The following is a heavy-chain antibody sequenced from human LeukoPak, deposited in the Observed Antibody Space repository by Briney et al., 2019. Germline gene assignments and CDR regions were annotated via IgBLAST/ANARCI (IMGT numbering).Heavy chain of an antibody. CDR3: AREDIVVVPAADRISPNWFDP. D-gene: IGHD2-2*01. CDR2: INPNSGGT. Sequence: GASVKVSCKASGYTFTGYYMHWVRQAPGQGLEWMGWINPNSGGTNYAQKFQGRVTMTRDTSISTAYMELSRLRSDDTAVYYCAREDIVVVPAADRISPNWFDPWGQGTLVTVSS. CDR1: GYTFTGYY. J-gene: IGHJ5*02. V-gene: IGHV1-2*02.